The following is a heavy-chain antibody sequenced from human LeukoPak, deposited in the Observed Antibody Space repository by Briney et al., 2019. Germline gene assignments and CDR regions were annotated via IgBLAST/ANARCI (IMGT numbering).Heavy chain of an antibody. CDR1: GFTFSSFW. D-gene: IGHD6-13*01. CDR3: VAGMGNY. V-gene: IGHV3-74*01. Sequence: GGSLRLSCAASGFTFSSFWMHWVRQVPGKGLVWVSRINSDGNIITYADSVKGRFTISRDNAGNLVYLQMKSLRAEDTAVYYCVAGMGNYWGQGTLVPV. J-gene: IGHJ4*02. CDR2: INSDGNII.